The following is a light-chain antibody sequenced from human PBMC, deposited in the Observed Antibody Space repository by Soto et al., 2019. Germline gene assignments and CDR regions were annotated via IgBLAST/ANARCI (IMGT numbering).Light chain of an antibody. CDR1: QSVGRN. CDR3: QQYNDWPPIT. V-gene: IGKV3-15*01. CDR2: GAS. J-gene: IGKJ5*01. Sequence: ETLMTQSPASLSVSPGERVTLSCRASQSVGRNLAWYQQRPGQTPRLLIYGASTRAPAVPSRFSGSGSGTDFTITISSLQSEDFAVYYCQQYNDWPPITFGQGTLLDIK.